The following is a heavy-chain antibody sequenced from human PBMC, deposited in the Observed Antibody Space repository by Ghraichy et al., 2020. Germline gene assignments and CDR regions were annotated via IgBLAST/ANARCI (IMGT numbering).Heavy chain of an antibody. CDR3: ASYPYCSGGSCYYYYGMDV. J-gene: IGHJ6*02. Sequence: LSLTCAASGFTFSSYSMNWVRQAPGKGLEWVSSISSSSSYIYYADSVKGRFTISRDNAKNSLYLQMNSLRAEDTAVYYCASYPYCSGGSCYYYYGMDVWGQGTTVTVSS. CDR2: ISSSSSYI. CDR1: GFTFSSYS. V-gene: IGHV3-21*01. D-gene: IGHD2-15*01.